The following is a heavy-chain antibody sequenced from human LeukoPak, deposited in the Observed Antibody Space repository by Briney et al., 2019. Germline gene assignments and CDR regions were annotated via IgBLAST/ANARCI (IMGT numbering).Heavy chain of an antibody. V-gene: IGHV4-31*03. CDR1: GGSISSGGYY. CDR3: ARAGGFFSPFGY. Sequence: KSSETLSLTCTVSGGSISSGGYYWSWIRQHPGKGLEWIGYICYSGSTYYNPSLKSRVTISVDTSKNQFSLKLSSVTAADTAVYYCARAGGFFSPFGYWGQGTLVTVSS. CDR2: ICYSGST. D-gene: IGHD3-3*01. J-gene: IGHJ4*02.